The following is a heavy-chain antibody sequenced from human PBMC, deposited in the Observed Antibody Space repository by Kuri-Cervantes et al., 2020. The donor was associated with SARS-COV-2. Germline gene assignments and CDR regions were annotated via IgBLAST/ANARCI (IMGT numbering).Heavy chain of an antibody. Sequence: ASVKVSCKASGYTFTSYYMHWVRQAPGQGLEWMGIIIPSGGSTSYAQKFQGRVTMTRDTSTSTAYMELCSLRSEDTAVYYCARRYSSGWIDYWGQGTLVTVSS. D-gene: IGHD6-19*01. V-gene: IGHV1-46*01. CDR1: GYTFTSYY. CDR2: IIPSGGST. CDR3: ARRYSSGWIDY. J-gene: IGHJ4*02.